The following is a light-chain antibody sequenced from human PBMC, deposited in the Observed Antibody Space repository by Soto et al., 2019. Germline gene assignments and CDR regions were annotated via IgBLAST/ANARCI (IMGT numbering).Light chain of an antibody. Sequence: QSVLTQPPSVSGAPGQRVTISCTGSSSNIGAGYDVQWYQQLPGTAPKLLISNSNNRASGVPDRFSSSRSDTSASLAITGIQAEDEADYYCQSFDRSLSGWVFGGGTQLTVL. CDR3: QSFDRSLSGWV. J-gene: IGLJ3*02. V-gene: IGLV1-40*01. CDR1: SSNIGAGYD. CDR2: NSN.